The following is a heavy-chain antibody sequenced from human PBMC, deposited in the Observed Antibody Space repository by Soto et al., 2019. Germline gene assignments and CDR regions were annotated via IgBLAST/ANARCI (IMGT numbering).Heavy chain of an antibody. D-gene: IGHD3-3*01. CDR2: INSDVIST. CDR3: ARPGPQILEWLSDYGMDV. CDR1: GFTFSSYW. Sequence: QPWGSLRLSCAASGFTFSSYWMHCVRQAPWKGLVWVSRINSDVISTSYADSVKGRFTISRDNAKNTLYLQMNSLRAEDTAVYYCARPGPQILEWLSDYGMDVWGQGTTVTVSS. V-gene: IGHV3-74*01. J-gene: IGHJ6*02.